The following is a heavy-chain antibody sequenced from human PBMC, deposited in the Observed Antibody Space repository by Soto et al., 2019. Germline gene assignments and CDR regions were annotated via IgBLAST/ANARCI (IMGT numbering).Heavy chain of an antibody. Sequence: PGGSLRLSCAASGFTFSSYSMNWVRQAPGKGLEWVSSISSSSSYIYYADSVKGRFTISRDNAKNSLYLQMNSLRAEDTAVYYCARDHLDYYEIAGAFYIWGQGTMVTVSS. CDR2: ISSSSSYI. V-gene: IGHV3-21*01. J-gene: IGHJ3*02. CDR3: ARDHLDYYEIAGAFYI. D-gene: IGHD3-22*01. CDR1: GFTFSSYS.